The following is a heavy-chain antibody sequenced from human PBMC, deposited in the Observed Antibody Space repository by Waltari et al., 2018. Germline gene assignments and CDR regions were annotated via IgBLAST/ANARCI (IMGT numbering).Heavy chain of an antibody. Sequence: EVQLVESGGGLVQHGGSLRLSCAVSGFTFHHYHMNWVRLAPGRGLEWLSYISSDSNVIYYSDSVRGRFTVSRDNAKSSLFLQMNSLRAEDTAVYYCARELDHIKDDYWGQGTLVTVSS. CDR3: ARELDHIKDDY. J-gene: IGHJ4*02. D-gene: IGHD3-3*02. CDR1: GFTFHHYH. V-gene: IGHV3-48*04. CDR2: ISSDSNVI.